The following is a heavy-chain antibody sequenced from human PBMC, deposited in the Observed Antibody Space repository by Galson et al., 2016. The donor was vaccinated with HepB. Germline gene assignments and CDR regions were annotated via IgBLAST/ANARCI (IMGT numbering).Heavy chain of an antibody. CDR3: AKDREIQIWGDFDY. CDR2: ISYDGSNK. V-gene: IGHV3-30*18. CDR1: AFTFNNAW. J-gene: IGHJ4*02. Sequence: SLRLSCAASAFTFNNAWMTWVRQAPGKGLEWVAVISYDGSNKYYADSVKGRFTISRDNSKNTLYLQMNSLRAEDTAVYYCAKDREIQIWGDFDYWGQGTLVTVSS. D-gene: IGHD5-18*01.